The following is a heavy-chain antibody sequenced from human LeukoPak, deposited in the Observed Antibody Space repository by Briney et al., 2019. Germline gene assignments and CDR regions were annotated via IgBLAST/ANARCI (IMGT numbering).Heavy chain of an antibody. V-gene: IGHV3-9*01. CDR1: GFLFDDYA. J-gene: IGHJ6*03. Sequence: GGSLRLSCAASGFLFDDYAMHWVRQAPGKGLEWVAGINWKSNAINYGDSVKGRFTISRDNAKKSLYLEMNSLRPEDTALYYCVKDWKGYYYYMDVWGKGTTVTVSS. D-gene: IGHD1-1*01. CDR2: INWKSNAI. CDR3: VKDWKGYYYYMDV.